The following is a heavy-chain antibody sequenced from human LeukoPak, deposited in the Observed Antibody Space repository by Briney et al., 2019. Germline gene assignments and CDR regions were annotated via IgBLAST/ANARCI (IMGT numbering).Heavy chain of an antibody. J-gene: IGHJ4*02. Sequence: APVKVSCKASGGTFSSYAISWVRQAPGQGLEWMGGIIPIFGTANYAQKFQGRVTITTDESTSTAYMELSSLRSEDTAVYYCARVGRRNDGYDYWGQGTLVTVSS. CDR1: GGTFSSYA. CDR3: ARVGRRNDGYDY. V-gene: IGHV1-69*05. D-gene: IGHD1-1*01. CDR2: IIPIFGTA.